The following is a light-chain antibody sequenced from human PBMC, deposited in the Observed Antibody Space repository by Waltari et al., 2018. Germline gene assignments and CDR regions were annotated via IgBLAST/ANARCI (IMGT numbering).Light chain of an antibody. CDR1: SSNVGSNY. CDR3: AAWDDSLRAKFV. CDR2: RND. J-gene: IGLJ1*01. V-gene: IGLV1-47*01. Sequence: QSVLTQPPSASGTPGQRVTISCSGSSSNVGSNYVYWYHQLPGTAPKLLIYRNDPRPSGVPGRFSASKSGTLASLAISGLRSEDEADYYCAAWDDSLRAKFVFGTGTKVTVL.